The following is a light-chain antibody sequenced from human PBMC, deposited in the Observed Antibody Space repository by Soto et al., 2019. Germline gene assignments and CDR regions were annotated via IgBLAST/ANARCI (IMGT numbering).Light chain of an antibody. V-gene: IGLV4-69*01. CDR2: LNSDGSH. CDR3: QTWGTGYWV. J-gene: IGLJ3*02. Sequence: QPVLTQSPSASASLGASVKLTCTLSSGHSSYAIAWYQQQPEKGPRYLMKLNSDGSHSKGDGIPDRFSGSSSGAERYLTISSLQSEDEADYYCQTWGTGYWVFGGGPKLTVL. CDR1: SGHSSYA.